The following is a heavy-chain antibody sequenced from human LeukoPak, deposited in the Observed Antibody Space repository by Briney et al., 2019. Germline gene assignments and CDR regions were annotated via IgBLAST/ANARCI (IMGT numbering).Heavy chain of an antibody. CDR2: ISAYNGNT. CDR3: ARGLSSGYDLGFDY. J-gene: IGHJ4*02. V-gene: IGHV1-18*01. Sequence: GASVKVSCKASGYTFSNYGISWVRQAPGQGLEWMGWISAYNGNTNYAQKLQGRVTMTTDTSTSTAYMELRSLRSDDTAVYYCARGLSSGYDLGFDYWGQGTLVTVSS. D-gene: IGHD5-12*01. CDR1: GYTFSNYG.